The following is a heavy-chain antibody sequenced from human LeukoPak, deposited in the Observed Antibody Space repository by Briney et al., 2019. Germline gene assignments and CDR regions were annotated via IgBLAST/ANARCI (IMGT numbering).Heavy chain of an antibody. CDR1: GFTFSAYA. CDR2: VRYGGSIK. J-gene: IGHJ4*02. D-gene: IGHD3-9*01. Sequence: GGSLRLSCAASGFTFSAYAMHWIRQVPGRGLEWVAFVRYGGSIKYYADSVKGRFTISRDNSKNTLYLQMNSLRAEDTAVYCCAKDLGGEYNIIDYWGQGTLVTVSS. V-gene: IGHV3-30*02. CDR3: AKDLGGEYNIIDY.